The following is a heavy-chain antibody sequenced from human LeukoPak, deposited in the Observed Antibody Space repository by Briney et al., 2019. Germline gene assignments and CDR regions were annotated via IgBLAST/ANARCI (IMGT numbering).Heavy chain of an antibody. J-gene: IGHJ5*02. D-gene: IGHD1-26*01. V-gene: IGHV4-59*08. CDR2: IYYSGST. CDR1: GDSMSSYY. Sequence: SETLSLTCTVSGDSMSSYYWSWIRQPPGKGLEWIGYIYYSGSTNYNPSLKSRVTMSVDTSKNQFSLKLNSVTAADTAVYYCARHSGDYNWLDRWGQGTLVAVSS. CDR3: ARHSGDYNWLDR.